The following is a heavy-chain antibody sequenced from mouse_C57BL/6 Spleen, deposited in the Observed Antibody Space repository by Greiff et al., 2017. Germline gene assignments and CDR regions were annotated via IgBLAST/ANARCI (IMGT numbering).Heavy chain of an antibody. CDR3: ARGEGFDY. J-gene: IGHJ2*01. V-gene: IGHV1-69*01. Sequence: QVQLQQSGAELVMPGASVKLSCKASGYTFTSYWMHWVKQRPGQGLEWIGEIDPSDSYTNYNQKFKGKSTLTVDKSSSTAYMQLSSLTSEDSAVYYCARGEGFDYWGQGTTLTVSS. CDR2: IDPSDSYT. CDR1: GYTFTSYW.